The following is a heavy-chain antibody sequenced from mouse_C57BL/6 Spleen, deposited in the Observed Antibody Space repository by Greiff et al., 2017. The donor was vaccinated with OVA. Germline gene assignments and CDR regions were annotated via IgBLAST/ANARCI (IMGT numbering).Heavy chain of an antibody. D-gene: IGHD6-1*01. Sequence: QVQLQQPGAELVRPGSSVKLSCKASGYTFTSYWMHWVKQRPIQGLEWIGNIDPSDSDTHYNQKFKDKATLTVDKSSSTAYMQLSSLTSEDSAVYYCARKPQGDYYAMDYWGQGTSVTVSS. J-gene: IGHJ4*01. CDR3: ARKPQGDYYAMDY. CDR1: GYTFTSYW. V-gene: IGHV1-52*01. CDR2: IDPSDSDT.